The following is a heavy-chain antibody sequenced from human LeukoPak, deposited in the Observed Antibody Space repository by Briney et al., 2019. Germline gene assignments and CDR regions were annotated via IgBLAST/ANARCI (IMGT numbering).Heavy chain of an antibody. J-gene: IGHJ2*01. Sequence: GGSLRLSCAASGFTFSDYYMSWIRQAPGKGLEWVSYISSSSTYTNYADSVKGRFTISRDNAKNSLYLQMNGLRAEDTAVYYCANIHRFYWYFDLWGRGTLVTVSS. CDR3: ANIHRFYWYFDL. CDR1: GFTFSDYY. D-gene: IGHD5-18*01. V-gene: IGHV3-11*06. CDR2: ISSSSTYT.